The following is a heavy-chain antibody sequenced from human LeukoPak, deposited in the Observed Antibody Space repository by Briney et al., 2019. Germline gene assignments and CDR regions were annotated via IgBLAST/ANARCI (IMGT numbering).Heavy chain of an antibody. Sequence: PSETLSLTCTVSGGSISSGGYYWSWIRQPPGKGLEWIGYIYHSGSTYYNPSLKSRVTISVDRSKDQFSLKLSSVTAADTAVYYCARVGLAAAAHGAFFDYWGQGTLVTVSS. J-gene: IGHJ4*02. V-gene: IGHV4-30-2*01. CDR2: IYHSGST. D-gene: IGHD6-13*01. CDR3: ARVGLAAAAHGAFFDY. CDR1: GGSISSGGYY.